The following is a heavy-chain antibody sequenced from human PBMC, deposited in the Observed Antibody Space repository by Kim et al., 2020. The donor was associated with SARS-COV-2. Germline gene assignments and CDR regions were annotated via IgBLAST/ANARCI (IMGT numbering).Heavy chain of an antibody. CDR3: AKVRASQLGYYYYGMAV. D-gene: IGHD1-1*01. V-gene: IGHV3-23*01. J-gene: IGHJ6*02. Sequence: VKRQCTISRDNSKNTLYLQMNSLRAEDTAVYYCAKVRASQLGYYYYGMAVWGQGTTVTVSS.